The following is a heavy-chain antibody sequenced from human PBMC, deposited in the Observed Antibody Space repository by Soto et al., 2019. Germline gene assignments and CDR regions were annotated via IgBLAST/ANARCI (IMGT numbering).Heavy chain of an antibody. CDR3: TTKRRSSGWFILGY. Sequence: GGSLRLSCAASGFTFSNAWLNWVRQAPGKGLEWVGRIKSKTDGGTTDYAAPVKGRFTISRDDSKNTLFLQMNGLKTEDTAVYYCTTKRRSSGWFILGYWGQGTLVTVSS. CDR2: IKSKTDGGTT. D-gene: IGHD6-19*01. J-gene: IGHJ4*02. V-gene: IGHV3-15*07. CDR1: GFTFSNAW.